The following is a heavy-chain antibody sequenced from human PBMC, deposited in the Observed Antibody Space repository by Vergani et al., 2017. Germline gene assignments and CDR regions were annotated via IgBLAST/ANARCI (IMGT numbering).Heavy chain of an antibody. CDR1: GFTFSSYS. D-gene: IGHD2-21*02. J-gene: IGHJ3*02. CDR3: ARGSHIVVVTAHGAFDI. Sequence: EVQLVESGGGLVKPGGSLRLSCAASGFTFSSYSMNWVRQAPGKGLEWVSSISSSSSYIYYADSVKGRFTISRDNAKNSLYLPMNSLRTEDTAVYYCARGSHIVVVTAHGAFDIWGEGTMVTVSS. V-gene: IGHV3-21*01. CDR2: ISSSSSYI.